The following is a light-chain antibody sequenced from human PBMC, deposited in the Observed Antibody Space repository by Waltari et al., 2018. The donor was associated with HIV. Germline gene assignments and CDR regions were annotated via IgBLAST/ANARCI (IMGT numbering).Light chain of an antibody. CDR3: QEVISYPRT. CDR1: QGISRY. J-gene: IGKJ2*02. CDR2: AAS. V-gene: IGKV1-9*01. Sequence: DIQLTPSPSFLSASVGDRVPIPCRASQGISRYLAWYQQKPGKAPKLLIYAASTLQSGVPSRFSGSGSGTEFTLTISNLQPEDVATYFCQEVISYPRTFGQRTKLEIK.